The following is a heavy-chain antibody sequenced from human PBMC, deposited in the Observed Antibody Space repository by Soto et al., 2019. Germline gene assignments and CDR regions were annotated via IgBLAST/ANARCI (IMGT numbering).Heavy chain of an antibody. CDR3: AAMNGYFEY. D-gene: IGHD2-2*01. Sequence: GGSLRLSCADSGFRFSSYSMSWVRQTPGKGLEWVAAITATGDRTYYADSVTGRFTISRDNSKKTHYLQMTSLRAEDTAMYYCAAMNGYFEYWGQGTPVTVSS. V-gene: IGHV3-23*01. CDR1: GFRFSSYS. J-gene: IGHJ4*02. CDR2: ITATGDRT.